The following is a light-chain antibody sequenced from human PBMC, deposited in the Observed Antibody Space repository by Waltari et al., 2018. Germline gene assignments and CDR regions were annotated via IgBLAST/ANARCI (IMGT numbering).Light chain of an antibody. CDR3: GTWDNSLSAGV. J-gene: IGLJ3*02. Sequence: QSVLTQPPSVSAAPGQKVTISCSGSSSNIGINFVSWYQHLPGTAPKLLIYYNAQRPSGIPDRFSGSKSGTSATLGITGLQTGDEADYYCGTWDNSLSAGVIGGGTKLTVL. CDR2: YNA. V-gene: IGLV1-51*01. CDR1: SSNIGINF.